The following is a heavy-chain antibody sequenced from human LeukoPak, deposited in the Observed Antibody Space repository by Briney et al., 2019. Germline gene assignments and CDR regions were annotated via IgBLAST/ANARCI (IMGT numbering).Heavy chain of an antibody. CDR3: ARQLTMVRGVLNWFDP. Sequence: GESLKISCKGSGYSFTSYWIGWVRQMPGKGLVWMGIIYPGDSDNRYSPSFQGQVTISADKSISTAYLQWSSLKASDTAMYYCARQLTMVRGVLNWFDPWGQGTLVTVSS. J-gene: IGHJ5*02. D-gene: IGHD3-10*01. CDR1: GYSFTSYW. CDR2: IYPGDSDN. V-gene: IGHV5-51*01.